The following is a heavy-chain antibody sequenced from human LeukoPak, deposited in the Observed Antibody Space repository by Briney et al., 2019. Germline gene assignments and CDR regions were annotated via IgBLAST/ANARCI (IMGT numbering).Heavy chain of an antibody. CDR3: ARMTTTTRPIDY. J-gene: IGHJ4*02. CDR1: GFIFSSYW. CDR2: IKEDGSAK. D-gene: IGHD4-11*01. V-gene: IGHV3-7*01. Sequence: GGSLRLSCAASGFIFSSYWMRWVRQTPGKGLGWVASIKEDGSAKYYVDSVKGRFTISRDNANNSLFLQMNSLRAEDTAVYYCARMTTTTRPIDYWGQGTLVTVSS.